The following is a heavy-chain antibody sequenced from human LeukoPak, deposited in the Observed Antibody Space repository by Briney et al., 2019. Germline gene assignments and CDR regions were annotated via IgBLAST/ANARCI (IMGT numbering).Heavy chain of an antibody. CDR1: GFTFSSYA. CDR3: ARDRIAAAGPGEYDY. V-gene: IGHV3-30*01. CDR2: ISYDGSNK. Sequence: GGSLRLSCAAPGFTFSSYAMHWVRQAPGKGLEWVAVISYDGSNKYYADSVKGRFTISRDNSKNTLYLQMNSLRAEDTAVYYCARDRIAAAGPGEYDYWGQGTLVTVSS. D-gene: IGHD6-13*01. J-gene: IGHJ4*02.